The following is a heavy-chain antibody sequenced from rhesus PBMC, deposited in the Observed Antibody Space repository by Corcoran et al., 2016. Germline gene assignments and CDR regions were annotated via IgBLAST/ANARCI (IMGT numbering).Heavy chain of an antibody. Sequence: QVQLQESGPGLVKPSETLSLTCAVSGGSISSNYWSWIRQPPGKGPDGFGHNYGSSGSTNYPPSLPIRVTISTATSKNQFSLKLSSVTAADTAVYYCARAADSSGGTDPRFDVWGPGVLVTVSS. V-gene: IGHV4-147*01. J-gene: IGHJ5-1*01. CDR3: ARAADSSGGTDPRFDV. CDR2: NYGSSGST. D-gene: IGHD6-31*01. CDR1: GGSISSNY.